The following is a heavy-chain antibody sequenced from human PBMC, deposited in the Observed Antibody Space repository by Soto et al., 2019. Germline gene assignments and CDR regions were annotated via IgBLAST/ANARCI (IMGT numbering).Heavy chain of an antibody. J-gene: IGHJ4*02. V-gene: IGHV4-34*01. D-gene: IGHD1-26*01. CDR2: INHSGST. CDR1: GGSFSGYI. CDR3: ARGLMSGSYYSGGWYYFDY. Sequence: QVQLQQWGAGLLKPSETLSLTCAVYGGSFSGYIWSWIRQPPGKGLQWIGQINHSGSTNYNPSLKSRVTISLHTSNSQFPLELSSVTAADTAVYYCARGLMSGSYYSGGWYYFDYWGQGTLVTVSS.